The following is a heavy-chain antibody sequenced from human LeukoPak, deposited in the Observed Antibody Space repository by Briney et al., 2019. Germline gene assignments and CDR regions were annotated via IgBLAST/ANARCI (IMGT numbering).Heavy chain of an antibody. Sequence: ASVKVSCKASGYTFTSYDINWVRQATGQGLEWMGWMNPNSGNTGYAQKFQGRVTMTRNTSISTAYMELSRLRSDDTAVYYCARDFQGGIWASGYWGQGTLVTVSS. V-gene: IGHV1-8*01. J-gene: IGHJ4*02. D-gene: IGHD3-16*01. CDR2: MNPNSGNT. CDR3: ARDFQGGIWASGY. CDR1: GYTFTSYD.